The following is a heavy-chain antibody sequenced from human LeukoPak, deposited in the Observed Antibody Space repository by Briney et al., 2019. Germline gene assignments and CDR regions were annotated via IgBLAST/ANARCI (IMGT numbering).Heavy chain of an antibody. CDR1: GYSISSNYY. CDR2: IYHSGNT. CDR3: ARDSDTGTYNDARTFDI. D-gene: IGHD1-26*01. V-gene: IGHV4-38-2*02. J-gene: IGHJ3*02. Sequence: SETLSLTCTVSGYSISSNYYWAWIRQPPGKGLGWIGNIYHSGNTYYNSSLKSRVTISVDTSKNQFSLKLNSVTAADTAVYYCARDSDTGTYNDARTFDIWGRGTMVTVSS.